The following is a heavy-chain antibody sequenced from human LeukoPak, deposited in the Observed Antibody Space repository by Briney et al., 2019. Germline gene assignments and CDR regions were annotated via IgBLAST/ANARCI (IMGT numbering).Heavy chain of an antibody. V-gene: IGHV3-23*01. CDR1: GLTFSSYA. J-gene: IGHJ5*02. CDR3: ATSPTFDP. CDR2: IIGSGDNT. Sequence: GGSLRLSCAAAGLTFSSYAMSWVRQAPGKGLEWVSAIIGSGDNTYYADSVKGRFTISRDNSKNTLYLQMNNLRAEDTAVYYCATSPTFDPWGQGTLVTVSS.